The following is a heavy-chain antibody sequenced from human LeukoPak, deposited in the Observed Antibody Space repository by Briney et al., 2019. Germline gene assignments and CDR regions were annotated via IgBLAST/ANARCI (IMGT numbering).Heavy chain of an antibody. CDR3: ARDDYYDSSGYYHYVDY. V-gene: IGHV3-11*04. J-gene: IGHJ4*02. D-gene: IGHD3-22*01. CDR2: ISNSGTTR. CDR1: GFTFSDYY. Sequence: PGGSLRLSCAASGFTFSDYYMSRIRQAPGRGLEWVSYISNSGTTRYDADSVKGRFTISRDNAKNSLYLQMNSLRAEDTAVYYCARDDYYDSSGYYHYVDYWGQGTLVTVSS.